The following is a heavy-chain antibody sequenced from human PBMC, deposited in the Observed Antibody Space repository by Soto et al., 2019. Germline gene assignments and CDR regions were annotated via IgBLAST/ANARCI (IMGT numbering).Heavy chain of an antibody. CDR1: GSTFSSSA. V-gene: IGHV1-69*01. CDR2: IIPIFGTA. D-gene: IGHD3-10*01. J-gene: IGHJ5*02. Sequence: QVQLVQSGAEVKKPGSSVKVSCKASGSTFSSSAISWVRQAPGQGLEWMGGIIPIFGTANYAQKFQGRVTITADESTSTAYMELSSLRSEDTAVYYWAAHIYGSGSYYRGGTWFDPWGQGTLVTVSS. CDR3: AAHIYGSGSYYRGGTWFDP.